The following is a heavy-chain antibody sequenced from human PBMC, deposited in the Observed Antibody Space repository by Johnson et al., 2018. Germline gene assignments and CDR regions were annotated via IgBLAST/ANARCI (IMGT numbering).Heavy chain of an antibody. CDR1: GFIFSSYD. CDR2: ISRSGDIT. J-gene: IGHJ5*01. V-gene: IGHV3-23*04. CDR3: AKSQYSSGWFDY. Sequence: VQLVQSGGGLEQPGGSLRLSCAASGFIFSSYDMTWVRQAPGKGLEWLSGISRSGDITYYADSVKGRFTISRDNSKNTLYLQMNKLRGEDTAVYYCAKSQYSSGWFDYWGQGTLVTVSS. D-gene: IGHD3-22*01.